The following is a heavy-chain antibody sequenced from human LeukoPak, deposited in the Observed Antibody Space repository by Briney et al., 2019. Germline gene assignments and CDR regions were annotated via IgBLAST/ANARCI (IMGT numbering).Heavy chain of an antibody. D-gene: IGHD6-19*01. CDR3: ARQGASRGRVLYEY. CDR1: GGSISRYY. CDR2: GYYSGST. V-gene: IGHV4-59*08. J-gene: IGHJ4*02. Sequence: SETLSLTCSISGGSISRYYWSWIRQPPGKGPEWIGYGYYSGSTNYNPSLKSRVTISVDTSKNQFSLKLRSVTAADTAMYYCARQGASRGRVLYEYWGQGILVTVSS.